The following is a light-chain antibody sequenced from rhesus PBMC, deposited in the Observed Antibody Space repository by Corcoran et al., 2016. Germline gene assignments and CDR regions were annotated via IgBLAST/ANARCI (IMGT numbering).Light chain of an antibody. CDR1: SSDVGGYTY. Sequence: QSAPTQPPSVSGSPGQSVTISCTGTSSDVGGYTYVSWYQQHPGKAPKLMIYDVSKRPSGVSDHFSGSKSGNTASLTISGLQAEDEADYYCCSYTTSSTLVFGSGTKLTVL. J-gene: IGLJ6*01. V-gene: IGLV2S7*01. CDR3: CSYTTSSTLV. CDR2: DVS.